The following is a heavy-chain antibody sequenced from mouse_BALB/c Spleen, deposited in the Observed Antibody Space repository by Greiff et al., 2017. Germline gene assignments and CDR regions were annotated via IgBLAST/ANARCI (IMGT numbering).Heavy chain of an antibody. CDR1: GFTFSNYW. CDR3: TRPYYYGSTWFAY. Sequence: EVKVVESGGGLVQPGGSMKLSCVASGFTFSNYWMNWVRQSPEKGLEWVAEIRLKSNNYATHYAESVKGRFTISRDDSKSSVYLQMNNLRAEDTGIYYCTRPYYYGSTWFAYWGQGTLVTVSA. D-gene: IGHD1-1*01. V-gene: IGHV6-6*02. CDR2: IRLKSNNYAT. J-gene: IGHJ3*01.